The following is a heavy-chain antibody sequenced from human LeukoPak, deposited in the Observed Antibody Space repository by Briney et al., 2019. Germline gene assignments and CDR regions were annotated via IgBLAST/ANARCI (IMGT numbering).Heavy chain of an antibody. V-gene: IGHV1-2*06. CDR2: INPNSGGT. Sequence: ASVKVSCKASGYTFTGYYMHWVRQAPGQGLEWMGRINPNSGGTNYAQKFQGRVTMTRDTSISTAYMELGRLRSDDTAVYYCAREVRLVGATLFDYWGQGTLVTVSS. J-gene: IGHJ4*02. CDR1: GYTFTGYY. CDR3: AREVRLVGATLFDY. D-gene: IGHD1-26*01.